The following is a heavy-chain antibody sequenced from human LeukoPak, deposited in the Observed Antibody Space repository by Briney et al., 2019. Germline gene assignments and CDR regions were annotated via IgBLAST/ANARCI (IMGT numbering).Heavy chain of an antibody. V-gene: IGHV3-23*01. CDR3: AKDNFPGIAAAGSLSDY. CDR1: GFTFSSYA. Sequence: GGSLRLSCAASGFTFSSYAMSWVRQAPGKGLEWVSAISGSGGSTYYADSVKGRFTISRDNSKNTLYLQMNSLRAEDTAVYYCAKDNFPGIAAAGSLSDYWGQGTLVTVSS. J-gene: IGHJ4*02. D-gene: IGHD6-13*01. CDR2: ISGSGGST.